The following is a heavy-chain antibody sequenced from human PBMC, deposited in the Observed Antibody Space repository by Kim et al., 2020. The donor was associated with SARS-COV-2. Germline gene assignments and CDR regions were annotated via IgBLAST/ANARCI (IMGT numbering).Heavy chain of an antibody. D-gene: IGHD3-3*01. Sequence: ASVKVSCKASGSTFSGFYVHWVREAPGRGLQWMGRIDPDSGGTKSAQMFQGRVTMTRDTSIRTVYLELSRLRSDDTAIYYCAKDQEGLEYYFELWGQGTL. CDR2: IDPDSGGT. CDR3: AKDQEGLEYYFEL. CDR1: GSTFSGFY. J-gene: IGHJ4*02. V-gene: IGHV1-2*06.